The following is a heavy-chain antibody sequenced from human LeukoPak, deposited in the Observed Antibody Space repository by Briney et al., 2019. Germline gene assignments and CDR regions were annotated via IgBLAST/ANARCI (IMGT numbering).Heavy chain of an antibody. Sequence: ASVKVSCKASGYTFTSYGISWVRQAPGQGLEWMGWISAYNGNTNYAQKFQGRVTMTRDTSISTAYMELSRLRSDDTAVYYCARLQTYYYYMDVWGKGTTVTVSS. CDR2: ISAYNGNT. V-gene: IGHV1-18*01. CDR3: ARLQTYYYYMDV. CDR1: GYTFTSYG. J-gene: IGHJ6*03.